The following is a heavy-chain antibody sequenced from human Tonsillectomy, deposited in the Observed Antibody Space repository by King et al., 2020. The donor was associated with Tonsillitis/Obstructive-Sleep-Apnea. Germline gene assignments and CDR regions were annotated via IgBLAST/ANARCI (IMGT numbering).Heavy chain of an antibody. CDR1: GFTFSSYG. D-gene: IGHD4/OR15-4a*01. V-gene: IGHV3-33*01. Sequence: VQLVESGGGVVQPGRSLRLSCAASGFTFSSYGMDWVRQAPGKGLEWVAVIWYDGRNKYYADSVKGRFTISRDNSENTLYLQMNSLRAEDTAVYYCARAMVLKGGFDPWGQGTLVTVAS. CDR3: ARAMVLKGGFDP. CDR2: IWYDGRNK. J-gene: IGHJ5*02.